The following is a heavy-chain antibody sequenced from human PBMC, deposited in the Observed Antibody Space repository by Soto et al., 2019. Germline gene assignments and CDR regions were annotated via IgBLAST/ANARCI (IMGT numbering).Heavy chain of an antibody. CDR1: GGSISSGGYY. J-gene: IGHJ4*02. CDR3: ARVRGGGPFDD. Sequence: QVQLQESGPGLVKPSQTLSLTCTVSGGSISSGGYYWSWISQHPGKGLAWIGYIYYSGSTYYNPSLKSRVTIAVDTSKNQFSLKLSSVTAADTAVHYCARVRGGGPFDDWGQGTLVTVSS. D-gene: IGHD1-26*01. V-gene: IGHV4-31*03. CDR2: IYYSGST.